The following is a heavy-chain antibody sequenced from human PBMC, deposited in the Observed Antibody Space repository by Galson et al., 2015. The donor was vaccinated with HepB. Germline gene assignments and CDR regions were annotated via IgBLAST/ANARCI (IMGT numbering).Heavy chain of an antibody. CDR1: GFTFSSHD. CDR3: ARWNGTPDAFDM. Sequence: SLRLSCAASGFTFSSHDMHWIRQAPGKGLEWVSLIWYDGSQIHYIDSVKGRFTISRDNSKNTVSLQMNSLGAEDTAVYYCARWNGTPDAFDMWGQGTMVTVSS. V-gene: IGHV3-33*01. CDR2: IWYDGSQI. D-gene: IGHD1-1*01. J-gene: IGHJ3*02.